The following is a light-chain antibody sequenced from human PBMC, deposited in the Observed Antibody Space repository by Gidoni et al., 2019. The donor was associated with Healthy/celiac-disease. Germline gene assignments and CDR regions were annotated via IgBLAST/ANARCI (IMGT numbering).Light chain of an antibody. CDR2: AAS. J-gene: IGKJ1*01. CDR1: QSISSY. CDR3: QQSYSTTPT. Sequence: DIQMTQSPSSLSASVVDRVTITCRASQSISSYLNWYQQKPGKAPKLLIYAASSLQSGVPSRFSGSGSGTDFTLTFISLQPEDFATYYCQQSYSTTPTFGQGTKVELK. V-gene: IGKV1-39*01.